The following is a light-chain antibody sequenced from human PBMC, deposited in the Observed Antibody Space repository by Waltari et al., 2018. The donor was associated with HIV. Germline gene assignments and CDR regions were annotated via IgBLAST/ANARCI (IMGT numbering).Light chain of an antibody. CDR3: QQYGSSPG. Sequence: EIVLTQSPGTLSLSPGERATLSCRASQSVSSSYLAWYQQKPGQAPRLLIYGASSRATGIPDRFSGSGSGTDFILIISRLEPEDFAVYYCQQYGSSPGFGPGTKVDIK. J-gene: IGKJ3*01. V-gene: IGKV3-20*01. CDR2: GAS. CDR1: QSVSSSY.